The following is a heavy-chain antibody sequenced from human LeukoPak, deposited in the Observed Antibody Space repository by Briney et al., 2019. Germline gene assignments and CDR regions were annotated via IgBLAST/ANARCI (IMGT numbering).Heavy chain of an antibody. CDR2: IYYSGST. J-gene: IGHJ5*02. V-gene: IGHV4-61*01. CDR3: ARAVIPSIFGVVIWFDP. CDR1: GGSISSGSYY. Sequence: SQTLSLTCTVSGGSISSGSYYWSWIRQPPGKGLEWIGYIYYSGSTNYNPSLKSRVTISVDTSKNQFSLKLSSVTAADTAVYYRARAVIPSIFGVVIWFDPWGQGTLVTVSS. D-gene: IGHD3-3*02.